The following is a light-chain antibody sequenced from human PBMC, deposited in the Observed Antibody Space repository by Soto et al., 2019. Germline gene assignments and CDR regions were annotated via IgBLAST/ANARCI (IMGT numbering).Light chain of an antibody. J-gene: IGKJ4*01. V-gene: IGKV3-15*01. Sequence: EILMTQSPGTLSVSPGDTATLSCRASQSIRSNLAWYQQKPGRAPTLLIYGASTRATGVPDRFSGSGSGTEFTLPISDLQSEDFAIYYCQQSNYWPPLTFGGGTRVEI. CDR1: QSIRSN. CDR2: GAS. CDR3: QQSNYWPPLT.